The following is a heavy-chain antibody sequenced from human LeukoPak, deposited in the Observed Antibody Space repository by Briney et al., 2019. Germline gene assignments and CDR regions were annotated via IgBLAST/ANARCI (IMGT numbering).Heavy chain of an antibody. D-gene: IGHD3-16*02. V-gene: IGHV4-34*01. J-gene: IGHJ5*02. CDR3: ARVKHYIWGSYRYVWFDP. CDR1: GGSFSGYY. Sequence: KSSETLSLTCAVYGGSFSGYYWSWIRQPPGKGLGWIGEINHSGSTNYNPSLKSRVTISVDTSKNQFSLKLSSVTVADTAVYYCARVKHYIWGSYRYVWFDPWGQGTLVTASS. CDR2: INHSGST.